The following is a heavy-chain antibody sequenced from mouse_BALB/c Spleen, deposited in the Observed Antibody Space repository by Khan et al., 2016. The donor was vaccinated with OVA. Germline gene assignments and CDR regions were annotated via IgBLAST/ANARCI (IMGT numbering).Heavy chain of an antibody. CDR1: GYSFTGYF. Sequence: VQLKESGPELVKPGASVKISCKASGYSFTGYFMNWVMQSHGKSLEWIGRINPHIGETFYNQKFKGKATLTVDESSSTAYMELRSLASEDSAVYYCARIYRGDFDYWGQGTTLTVSS. D-gene: IGHD2-13*01. V-gene: IGHV1-20*02. J-gene: IGHJ2*01. CDR2: INPHIGET. CDR3: ARIYRGDFDY.